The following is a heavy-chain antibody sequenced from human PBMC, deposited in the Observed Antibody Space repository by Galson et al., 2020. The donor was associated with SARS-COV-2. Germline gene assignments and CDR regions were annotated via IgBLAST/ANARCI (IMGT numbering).Heavy chain of an antibody. CDR3: ARPLGGSYIDAFDI. D-gene: IGHD1-26*01. CDR1: GFTFSSYA. V-gene: IGHV3-30-3*01. Sequence: GESLKISCAASGFTFSSYAMHWVRQAPGKGLEWVAVISYDGSNKYYADSVKGRFTISRDNSKNTLYLQMNSLRAEDTAVYYCARPLGGSYIDAFDIWGQGTMVTVSS. CDR2: ISYDGSNK. J-gene: IGHJ3*02.